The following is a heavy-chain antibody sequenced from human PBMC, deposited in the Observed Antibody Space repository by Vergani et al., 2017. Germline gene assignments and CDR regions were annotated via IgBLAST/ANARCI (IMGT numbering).Heavy chain of an antibody. D-gene: IGHD6-13*01. CDR1: GYTFTGYY. J-gene: IGHJ2*01. V-gene: IGHV1-2*02. CDR3: ARVGAAAGPYWYFDL. CDR2: INPNSGGT. Sequence: QVQLVQSGAEVKKPGASVKVSCKASGYTFTGYYMHWVRQAPGQGLEWMGWINPNSGGTNYAQKFQGRVTMTRDTSISTAYMELSSLRSEDTAVYYCARVGAAAGPYWYFDLWGRGTLVTVSS.